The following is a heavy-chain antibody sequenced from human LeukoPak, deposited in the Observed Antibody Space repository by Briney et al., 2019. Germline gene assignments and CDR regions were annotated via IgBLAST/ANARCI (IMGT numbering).Heavy chain of an antibody. CDR1: GFTFGDYA. CDR2: ISWNSGSI. CDR3: AKDSWYCSSTSCYAAHAFDI. V-gene: IGHV3-9*01. J-gene: IGHJ3*02. Sequence: GRSLRLSCAASGFTFGDYAMHWVRQAPGKGLEWVSGISWNSGSIGYADSVKGRFTISRDNAKNSLYLQMNSLRAEDTALYYCAKDSWYCSSTSCYAAHAFDIWGQGTMVTVSS. D-gene: IGHD2-2*01.